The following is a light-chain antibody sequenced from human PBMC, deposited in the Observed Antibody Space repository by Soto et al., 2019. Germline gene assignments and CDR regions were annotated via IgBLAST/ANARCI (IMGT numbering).Light chain of an antibody. J-gene: IGKJ4*01. CDR1: QSISSW. Sequence: DIQMTQSPSTLSASVGGRVTITCRASQSISSWLAWYQQKPGKAPKLLIYDASSLESGVPSRFSGSGSGTEFTLTISSLQPDDFATYYCQQYNSDHLTFGGGTKVDIK. CDR3: QQYNSDHLT. V-gene: IGKV1-5*01. CDR2: DAS.